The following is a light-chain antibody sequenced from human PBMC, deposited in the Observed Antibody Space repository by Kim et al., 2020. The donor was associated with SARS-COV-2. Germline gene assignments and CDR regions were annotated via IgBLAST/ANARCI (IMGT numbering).Light chain of an antibody. V-gene: IGKV1-39*01. CDR2: AAS. CDR3: QQSYITPFT. J-gene: IGKJ3*01. Sequence: ASVGDRVTITCRTSQSISSHLNWYHQKPGRAPKLLISAASTLQGGVPSRFSGSGSDTDFTLTISSLQPEDFATYFCQQSYITPFTFGPGTKVDIK. CDR1: QSISSH.